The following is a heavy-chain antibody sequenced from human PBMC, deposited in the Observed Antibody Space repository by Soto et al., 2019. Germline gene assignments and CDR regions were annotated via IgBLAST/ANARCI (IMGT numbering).Heavy chain of an antibody. CDR2: ISDDGDKV. V-gene: IGHV3-30-3*01. D-gene: IGHD3-22*01. CDR1: EFTFSDYA. Sequence: GGSLRLSCAATEFTFSDYAMHWVRQAPGKGLEWVAVISDDGDKVFYADSMKDRLTISRDNSKSTLFLQLTSLGPEDTALYYCARAHYHDSSGPNGHAFDIWGQGTLVTVSS. CDR3: ARAHYHDSSGPNGHAFDI. J-gene: IGHJ3*02.